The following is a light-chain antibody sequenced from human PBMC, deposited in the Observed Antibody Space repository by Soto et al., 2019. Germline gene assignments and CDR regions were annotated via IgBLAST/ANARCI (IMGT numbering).Light chain of an antibody. V-gene: IGKV3-20*01. J-gene: IGKJ2*01. CDR2: EAT. CDR1: QSISSTY. Sequence: EIVLTQSPGTLSLSPGERATLSCRASQSISSTYFAWYQQKPGQAPRLLIYEATSRVTGIPDRFSGGGSGTGFTLTIARLEPEDFAVYYCQQYGRSPYTFGQGTKLEIK. CDR3: QQYGRSPYT.